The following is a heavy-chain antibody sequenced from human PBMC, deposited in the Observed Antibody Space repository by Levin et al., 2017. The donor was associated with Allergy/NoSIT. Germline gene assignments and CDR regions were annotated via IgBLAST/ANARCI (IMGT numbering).Heavy chain of an antibody. CDR1: GYTFTGYY. D-gene: IGHD6-13*01. CDR2: INPNSGGT. V-gene: IGHV1-2*02. J-gene: IGHJ6*03. CDR3: ASNGRAAAGLTGPYYYYYYMDV. Sequence: GESLKISCKASGYTFTGYYMHWVRQAPGQGLEWMGWINPNSGGTDYAQRFQGRVTMTRDTSISTAYMELSRLRSDDTAVYYCASNGRAAAGLTGPYYYYYYMDVWGKGTTVTVSS.